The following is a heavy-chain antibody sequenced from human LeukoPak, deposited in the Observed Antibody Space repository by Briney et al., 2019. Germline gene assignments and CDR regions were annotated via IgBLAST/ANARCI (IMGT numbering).Heavy chain of an antibody. D-gene: IGHD3-22*01. CDR2: INHSGST. CDR1: GGSFSGYY. CDR3: ARSCPYDSSGYYYYWFDP. V-gene: IGHV4-34*01. J-gene: IGHJ5*02. Sequence: SETLSLTCAVYGGSFSGYYWSWIRQPPGKGLEWIGEINHSGSTNYNPSLKSRVTISVDTSENQFSLKLSSVTAADTAVYYCARSCPYDSSGYYYYWFDPWGQGTLVTVSS.